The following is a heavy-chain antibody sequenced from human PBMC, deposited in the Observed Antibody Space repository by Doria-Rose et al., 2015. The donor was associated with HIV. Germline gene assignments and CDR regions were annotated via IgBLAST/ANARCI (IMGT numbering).Heavy chain of an antibody. Sequence: ETGPVLVKPTETLTLTCTVSGVSLSSPGMGVSWICQPPGKALEWLANMFSDDERSYITSLKSRLTIYRCTAKSQVVLTMTDMDPVDTATYYCARIKSSRWYHKYYFDFWGQGTLVIVSA. J-gene: IGHJ4*02. V-gene: IGHV2-26*01. CDR2: MFSDDER. CDR1: GVSLSSPGMG. CDR3: ARIKSSRWYHKYYFDF. D-gene: IGHD6-13*01.